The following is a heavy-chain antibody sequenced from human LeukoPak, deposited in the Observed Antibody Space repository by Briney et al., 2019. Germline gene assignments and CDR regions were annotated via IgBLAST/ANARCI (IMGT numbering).Heavy chain of an antibody. Sequence: GGSLRLSCAASGLTFSSYGMHWVRQAPGKGLEWVAVISYDGSNKYYADSVKGRFTISRDNSKNTLYLQMNSLRAEDTAVYYCAKEKEAADEIFDYWGQGTLVTVSS. CDR3: AKEKEAADEIFDY. V-gene: IGHV3-30*18. CDR1: GLTFSSYG. J-gene: IGHJ4*02. D-gene: IGHD6-13*01. CDR2: ISYDGSNK.